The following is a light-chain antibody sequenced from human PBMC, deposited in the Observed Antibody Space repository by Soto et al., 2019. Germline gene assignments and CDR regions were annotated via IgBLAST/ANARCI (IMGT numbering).Light chain of an antibody. V-gene: IGKV3-15*01. CDR1: QSVNSN. CDR3: QQYNNWLWT. Sequence: DIVMTQSPATLSVSPGERATLSCRAIQSVNSNLVWYQQKPGQAPRLLIYGASTRATGIPGRFSGSGYGTAFTLTISSRQSEDFAVYYCQQYNNWLWTFGQGTKVEIK. CDR2: GAS. J-gene: IGKJ1*01.